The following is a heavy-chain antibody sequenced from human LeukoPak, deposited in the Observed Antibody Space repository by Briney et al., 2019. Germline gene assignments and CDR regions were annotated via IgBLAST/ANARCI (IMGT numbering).Heavy chain of an antibody. Sequence: GGSLRLSCAASGFTFSAYTMSWVRQAPGEGLEWVSSFTSGSSSIYYADSVKGRFTISRDNAKNSLYLQLNSLRAEDTAVYYCARGWGFYYFDSWGQGTLVTVSS. CDR3: ARGWGFYYFDS. CDR1: GFTFSAYT. J-gene: IGHJ4*02. D-gene: IGHD2/OR15-2a*01. V-gene: IGHV3-21*01. CDR2: FTSGSSSI.